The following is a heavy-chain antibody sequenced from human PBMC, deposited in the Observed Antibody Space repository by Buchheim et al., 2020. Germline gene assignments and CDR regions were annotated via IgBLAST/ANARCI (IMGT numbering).Heavy chain of an antibody. CDR2: IWYDGSNK. J-gene: IGHJ5*02. CDR1: GFTFSSYG. CDR3: ARGQQWLGRYSLDP. V-gene: IGHV3-33*01. D-gene: IGHD6-19*01. Sequence: QVQLVESGGGVVQPGRSLRLSCAASGFTFSSYGMHWVRQAPGKGLEWVAVIWYDGSNKYYADSVKGRFTIARDNSKNTLYLQMDSLRAEDTAVYYCARGQQWLGRYSLDPWGQGTL.